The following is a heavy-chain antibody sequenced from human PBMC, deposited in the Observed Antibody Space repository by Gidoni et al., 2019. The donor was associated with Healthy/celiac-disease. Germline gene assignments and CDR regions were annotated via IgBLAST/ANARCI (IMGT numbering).Heavy chain of an antibody. CDR2: MKPISGNT. Sequence: QVQLVQSGAEVKKPGASVKVSCKASGYTFTSYDIIWVRQATGQGLEWLGGMKPISGNTGYAQKFKGRVTMTRNTSISTAYMELSSLRSEDTAVYYWARGLLGYYDFWSGYYFWFDPWGQGTLVTVSS. CDR3: ARGLLGYYDFWSGYYFWFDP. D-gene: IGHD3-3*01. V-gene: IGHV1-8*01. CDR1: GYTFTSYD. J-gene: IGHJ5*02.